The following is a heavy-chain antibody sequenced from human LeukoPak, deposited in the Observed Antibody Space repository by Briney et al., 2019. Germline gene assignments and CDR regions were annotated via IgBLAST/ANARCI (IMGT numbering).Heavy chain of an antibody. CDR1: GYTFTGYY. D-gene: IGHD5-12*01. J-gene: IGHJ4*02. Sequence: ASVKVSCKASGYTFTGYYMHWVRQAPGQGLEWMGRINPNSGDTNFAQKFQGRVTMTRDTSISTAYMELSSLRSEDTAVYYCARDGLRSFDYWGQGTLVTVSS. CDR2: INPNSGDT. V-gene: IGHV1-2*06. CDR3: ARDGLRSFDY.